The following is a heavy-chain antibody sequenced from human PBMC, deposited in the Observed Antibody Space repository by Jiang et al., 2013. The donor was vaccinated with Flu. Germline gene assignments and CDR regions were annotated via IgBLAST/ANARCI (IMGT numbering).Heavy chain of an antibody. CDR3: ARERVDMPTTGYDY. V-gene: IGHV4-59*11. CDR1: GGSIRSPY. D-gene: IGHD1-1*01. Sequence: LLKPSETLSLTCAVSGGSIRSPYWSWIRQLPGRGLELSWVYLYGGSTNYNPSLKNRVTISVDTSNNQLSLRLTSVTAADTAVYYCARERVDMPTTGYDYWGQGILVTVSS. J-gene: IGHJ4*02. CDR2: LYGGST.